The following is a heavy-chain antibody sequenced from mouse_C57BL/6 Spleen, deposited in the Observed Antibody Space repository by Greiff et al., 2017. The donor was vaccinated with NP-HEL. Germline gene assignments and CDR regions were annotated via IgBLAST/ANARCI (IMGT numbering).Heavy chain of an antibody. CDR2: ISSGGDYI. CDR1: GFTFSSYA. V-gene: IGHV5-9-1*02. J-gene: IGHJ2*01. Sequence: EVMLVESGEGLVKPGGSLKLSCAASGFTFSSYAMSWVRQTPEKRLEWVAYISSGGDYIYYADTVKGRFTISRDNARNTLYLQMSSLKSEDTAMYYCTRDSFTRDYFDYWGQGTTLTVSS. CDR3: TRDSFTRDYFDY.